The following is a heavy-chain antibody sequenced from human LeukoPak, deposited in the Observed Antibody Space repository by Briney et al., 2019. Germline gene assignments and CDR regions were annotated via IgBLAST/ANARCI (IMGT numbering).Heavy chain of an antibody. Sequence: ASVKVSCKASGYTFTSYGISWVRQAPGQGLEWMGWISAYNGNTNYAQKLQGRVTMTTDTSTSTAYMELRSLRSDDTAVYYCARGKSGPAESVLRFYDYWGQGTLVTVSS. CDR1: GYTFTSYG. D-gene: IGHD3-3*01. J-gene: IGHJ4*02. CDR2: ISAYNGNT. CDR3: ARGKSGPAESVLRFYDY. V-gene: IGHV1-18*01.